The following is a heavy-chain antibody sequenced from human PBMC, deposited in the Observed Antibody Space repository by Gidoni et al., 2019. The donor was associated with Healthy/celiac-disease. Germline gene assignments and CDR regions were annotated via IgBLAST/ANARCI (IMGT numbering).Heavy chain of an antibody. D-gene: IGHD6-19*01. CDR3: AKRASGIAVAGHWFDP. V-gene: IGHV3-23*01. Sequence: EVQLLESGGGLVQPGGSLRLSCAASGFTFSSYSMSWVRQAPGKGLEWVSAISGSGGSTYYADSVKGRFTISRDNSKNTPYLQMNSLRAEDTAVYYCAKRASGIAVAGHWFDPWGQGTLVTVSS. CDR1: GFTFSSYS. J-gene: IGHJ5*02. CDR2: ISGSGGST.